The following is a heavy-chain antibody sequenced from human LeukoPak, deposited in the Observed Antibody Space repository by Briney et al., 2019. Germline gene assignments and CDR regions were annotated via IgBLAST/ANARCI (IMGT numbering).Heavy chain of an antibody. CDR1: GFTFSSYT. J-gene: IGHJ4*02. Sequence: GGSLRLSCAASGFTFSSYTMNWVRQAPGKGLEWVSSISSSGSYIYYADSVKGRFTISRDNAKNSLYLQMNSLRAEDTAVYYCARERIAVAGRLLDYWGQGTLVTVSS. V-gene: IGHV3-21*01. D-gene: IGHD6-19*01. CDR2: ISSSGSYI. CDR3: ARERIAVAGRLLDY.